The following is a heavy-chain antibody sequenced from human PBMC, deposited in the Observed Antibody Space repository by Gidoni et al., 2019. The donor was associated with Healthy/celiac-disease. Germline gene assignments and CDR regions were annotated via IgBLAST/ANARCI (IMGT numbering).Heavy chain of an antibody. CDR2: IKQDGSEK. D-gene: IGHD5-12*01. V-gene: IGHV3-7*03. CDR3: ARRRRRDGYNSGVFGC. Sequence: EVQLVKSGGGLVQPGGSLRLSCAASGFPFISYWMSWVRQAPGKGLEWVANIKQDGSEKYYVDSVKGRFTISRDNAKNSLYLQMNSLRAEDTAVYYCARRRRRDGYNSGVFGCWGQGTLVTVSS. CDR1: GFPFISYW. J-gene: IGHJ4*02.